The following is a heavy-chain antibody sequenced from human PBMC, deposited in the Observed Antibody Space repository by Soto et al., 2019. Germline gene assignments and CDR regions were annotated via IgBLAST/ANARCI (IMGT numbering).Heavy chain of an antibody. J-gene: IGHJ6*03. Sequence: PSQPQSLPCTVYEGSFSGYYWSWIRQTPGKGLEWIGEINHSGSTNYNPSLKSRVTISVDTSKNQFSLELSSVTAADTAVYYCARGGREAAAGTCRYYYYMDVWGKGTTVTVSS. CDR2: INHSGST. CDR1: EGSFSGYY. D-gene: IGHD6-13*01. CDR3: ARGGREAAAGTCRYYYYMDV. V-gene: IGHV4-34*01.